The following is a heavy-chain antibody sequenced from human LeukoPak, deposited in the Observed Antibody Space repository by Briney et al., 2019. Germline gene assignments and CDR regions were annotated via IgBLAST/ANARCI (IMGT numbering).Heavy chain of an antibody. V-gene: IGHV4-30-4*01. J-gene: IGHJ5*02. CDR3: ARDGFNWFDP. Sequence: SETLSLTCTVPGGSISSGDYYWSWIRQPPGKGLEWIGYIYYSGSTYYNPSLKSRVTISVDTSKNQFSLKLSSVTAADTAVYYCARDGFNWFDPWGQGTLVTVSS. CDR1: GGSISSGDYY. CDR2: IYYSGST.